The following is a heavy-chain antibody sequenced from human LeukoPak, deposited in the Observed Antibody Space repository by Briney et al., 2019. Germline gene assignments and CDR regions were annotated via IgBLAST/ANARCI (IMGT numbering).Heavy chain of an antibody. Sequence: SETLSLTCTVSGGSISSSGYYWGWIRQPPGKGLEWIGNIYYSGSTYYNPSLKSRVTISVDTSKNQFSLTLTSVTAADTAVYYCARVGSGGAWFDFWGQGTLSPSRQ. CDR2: IYYSGST. CDR1: GGSISSSGYY. J-gene: IGHJ4*02. D-gene: IGHD6-19*01. CDR3: ARVGSGGAWFDF. V-gene: IGHV4-39*07.